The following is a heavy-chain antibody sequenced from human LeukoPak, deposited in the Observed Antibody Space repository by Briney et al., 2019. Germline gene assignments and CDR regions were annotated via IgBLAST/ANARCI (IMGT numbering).Heavy chain of an antibody. CDR3: ARYTNSWSALMGIDY. Sequence: SETLSLTCTVSGGSISFRGYYWGWIRQPPGKGLEWIGTIYYGGSTYYNPSLKSRVTIFVDTSRNQLSLKLSSVTAADTAVYYCARYTNSWSALMGIDYWGQGTLVTVSS. CDR1: GGSISFRGYY. CDR2: IYYGGST. J-gene: IGHJ4*02. V-gene: IGHV4-39*01. D-gene: IGHD6-13*01.